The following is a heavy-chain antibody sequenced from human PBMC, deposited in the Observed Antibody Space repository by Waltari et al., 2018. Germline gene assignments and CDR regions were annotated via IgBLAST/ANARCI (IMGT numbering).Heavy chain of an antibody. CDR1: GYSISSGYY. CDR2: IYHSGST. CDR3: ARHGRDGYNFYAL. Sequence: QVQLQESGPGLVKPSETLSLTCAVSGYSISSGYYWGWIRRPPGKGLEWIGSIYHSGSTAYTPSLRSRVTISVYTYKNQFSLKLRSVTAADTSVYYCARHGRDGYNFYALWGQGTLVTVSS. V-gene: IGHV4-38-2*01. J-gene: IGHJ4*02. D-gene: IGHD5-12*01.